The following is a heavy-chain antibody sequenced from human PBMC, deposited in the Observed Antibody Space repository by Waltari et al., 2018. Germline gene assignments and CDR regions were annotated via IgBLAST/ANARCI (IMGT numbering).Heavy chain of an antibody. V-gene: IGHV1-69*10. CDR1: GGTFISNT. CDR2: IIPILGIA. CDR3: ARDMTKTRSPPPYYFDY. J-gene: IGHJ4*02. Sequence: QVPLVQSGAEVKKPASSVKVSCKASGGTFISNTHSWVRQAPGQGLEWMGGIIPILGIANYAQKFQGRVTITADKSTSTAYMELSSLRSEDTAVYYCARDMTKTRSPPPYYFDYWGQGTLVTVSS. D-gene: IGHD4-17*01.